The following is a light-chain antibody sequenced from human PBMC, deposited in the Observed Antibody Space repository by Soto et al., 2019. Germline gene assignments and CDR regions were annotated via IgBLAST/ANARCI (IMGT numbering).Light chain of an antibody. J-gene: IGLJ3*02. CDR1: SSNIGAGYD. CDR3: SSYAGSNNLV. V-gene: IGLV1-40*01. CDR2: GNS. Sequence: QSVLTQPPSVSGAPGQRVTISCTGSSSNIGAGYDVHWYQQLPGTAPKLLIYGNSNRPSGVPDRFSGSKSGTSASLAITGLQAEDEADYYCSSYAGSNNLVFAGGTQLTVL.